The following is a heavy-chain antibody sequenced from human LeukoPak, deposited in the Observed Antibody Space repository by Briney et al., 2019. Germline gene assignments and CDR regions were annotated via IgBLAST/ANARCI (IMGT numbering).Heavy chain of an antibody. CDR3: ARAQVGSGWYNGDY. CDR2: IWYDGSNK. J-gene: IGHJ4*02. D-gene: IGHD6-19*01. V-gene: IGHV3-33*01. Sequence: PGRSLRLSCAASGFTFSSYAMHWVRQAPGQGLEWVAVIWYDGSNKYYADSVKGRFTISRDNSKNTLYLQMNSLRAEETAVYYCARAQVGSGWYNGDYWGQGTLVTASP. CDR1: GFTFSSYA.